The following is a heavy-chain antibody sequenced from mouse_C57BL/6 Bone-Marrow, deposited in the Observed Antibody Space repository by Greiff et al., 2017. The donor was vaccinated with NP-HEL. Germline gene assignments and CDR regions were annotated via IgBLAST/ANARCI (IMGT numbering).Heavy chain of an antibody. D-gene: IGHD2-10*02. Sequence: VQLQQSGAELVRPGTSVKMSCKASGYTFTNYWIGWAKQRPGHGLEWIGDIYPGGGYTNYNEKFKGKATLTADKSSSTAYMQFSSLTSEDSAIYYCARSSMRAWFAYWGQGTLVTVSA. J-gene: IGHJ3*01. CDR1: GYTFTNYW. V-gene: IGHV1-63*01. CDR2: IYPGGGYT. CDR3: ARSSMRAWFAY.